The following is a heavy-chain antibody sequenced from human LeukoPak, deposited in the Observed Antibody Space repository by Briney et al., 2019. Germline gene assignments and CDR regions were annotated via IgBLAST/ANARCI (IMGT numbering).Heavy chain of an antibody. D-gene: IGHD2-2*02. J-gene: IGHJ4*02. V-gene: IGHV3-23*01. CDR1: GFTFSSYA. CDR2: ISGSGGST. Sequence: GGSLRLPCAASGFTFSSYAMSWVRQAPGKGLEWVSAISGSGGSTYYADSVKGRFTISRDNSKNTLYLQMNSLRAEDTAVYYCAKAQDIVVVPAAIVVDYWGQGTLVTVSS. CDR3: AKAQDIVVVPAAIVVDY.